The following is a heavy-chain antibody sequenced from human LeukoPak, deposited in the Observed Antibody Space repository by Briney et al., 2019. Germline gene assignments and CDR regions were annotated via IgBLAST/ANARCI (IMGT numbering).Heavy chain of an antibody. CDR2: IYYSGST. J-gene: IGHJ4*02. D-gene: IGHD2-2*01. CDR1: GGSISSYY. V-gene: IGHV4-59*01. CDR3: ARGRGYCSSTSCYLTFDY. Sequence: TSETLSLTCTVSGGSISSYYWSWIRQPPGKGLEWIGYIYYSGSTNYNPSLKSRVTISVDTSKNQFSLKLSSVTAADTAVYYCARGRGYCSSTSCYLTFDYWGQGTLVTVSS.